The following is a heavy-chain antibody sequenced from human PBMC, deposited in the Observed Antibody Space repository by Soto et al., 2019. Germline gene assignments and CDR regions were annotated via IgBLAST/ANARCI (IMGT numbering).Heavy chain of an antibody. Sequence: PGGSLRLSCSASGFTFSSYAMHWVRQAPGKGLEYVSAISSNGGSTYYADSVKGRFTISRDDSNNTLYLQMNSLKTEDTATYYCTPLSLKYNSDWYPLSDWGQGTRVTVSS. D-gene: IGHD6-19*01. CDR3: TPLSLKYNSDWYPLSD. CDR1: GFTFSSYA. V-gene: IGHV3-64*04. CDR2: ISSNGGST. J-gene: IGHJ4*02.